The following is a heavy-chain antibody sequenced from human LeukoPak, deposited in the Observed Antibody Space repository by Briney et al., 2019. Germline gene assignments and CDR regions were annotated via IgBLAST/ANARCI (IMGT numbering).Heavy chain of an antibody. CDR1: GYTFTDYY. D-gene: IGHD1/OR15-1a*01. CDR2: INPTSGAT. V-gene: IGHV1-2*02. Sequence: ASVKVSCKASGYTFTDYYMHWVRQAHGQGLDWVGSINPTSGATNYAQKFQGRVTMTRDTSNNTSYMELSRLRSDDTAVYYCAREFRTTTWSFDAFDLWGQGTMVTVSS. J-gene: IGHJ3*01. CDR3: AREFRTTTWSFDAFDL.